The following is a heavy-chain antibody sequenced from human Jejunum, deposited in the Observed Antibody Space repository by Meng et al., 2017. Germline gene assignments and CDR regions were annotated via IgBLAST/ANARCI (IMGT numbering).Heavy chain of an antibody. CDR2: ITASST. CDR1: GFTFSSYA. J-gene: IGHJ4*02. D-gene: IGHD6-19*01. V-gene: IGHV3-23*01. CDR3: AKDYVAGDGKVCFDY. Sequence: GESLKISCEASGFTFSSYAMSWVRQAPGKGLEWVGTITASSTNYADSVKGRLTIARDNSKNTVYLQMNSRRAEDTAVYYGAKDYVAGDGKVCFDYWGQGTLVTVSS.